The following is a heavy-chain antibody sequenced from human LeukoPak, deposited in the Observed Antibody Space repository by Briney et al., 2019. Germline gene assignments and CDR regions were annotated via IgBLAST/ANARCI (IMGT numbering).Heavy chain of an antibody. V-gene: IGHV4-59*02. Sequence: SETLSLTCTVSGGSVSSYYWSWIRQPPGKGLEWIGYIYYSGSTKYNPSLKSRVTISVDTSKNQFSLKLSSVTAADTAVYYCARREYSSGWYYFDYWGQGTLVTVSS. J-gene: IGHJ4*02. CDR1: GGSVSSYY. CDR2: IYYSGST. D-gene: IGHD6-19*01. CDR3: ARREYSSGWYYFDY.